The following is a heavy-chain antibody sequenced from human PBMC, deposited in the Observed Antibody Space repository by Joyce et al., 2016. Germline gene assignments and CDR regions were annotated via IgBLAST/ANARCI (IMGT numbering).Heavy chain of an antibody. Sequence: QVQLKESGPGLVRPSETLSLTCAISGASIKRGEYYWAWIRQDPGKGLQWIGSMYYGGATYRNPSLRSRVTMSIDTSQNLFSLKLTSVTAADTAIYYCASRRVTTRNWFDPWGQGALVIVSS. V-gene: IGHV4-39*01. CDR1: GASIKRGEYY. CDR3: ASRRVTTRNWFDP. D-gene: IGHD4-17*01. J-gene: IGHJ5*02. CDR2: MYYGGAT.